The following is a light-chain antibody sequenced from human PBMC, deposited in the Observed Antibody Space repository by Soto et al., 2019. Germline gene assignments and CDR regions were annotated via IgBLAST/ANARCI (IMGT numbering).Light chain of an antibody. CDR2: DAS. Sequence: EIVLTQSPATLSLSPGDRVTLSCRASQTVGRYLSWYQHSPGQGPRPLVHDASNRATGIPARFSGSGSEPDFTLTISSLEPEDFAVYYCQQRVHWPITFGQGTRLEIK. J-gene: IGKJ5*01. CDR1: QTVGRY. CDR3: QQRVHWPIT. V-gene: IGKV3-11*01.